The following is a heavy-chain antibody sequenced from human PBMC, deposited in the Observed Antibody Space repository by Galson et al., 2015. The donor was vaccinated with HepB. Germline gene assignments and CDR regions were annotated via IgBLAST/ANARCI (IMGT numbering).Heavy chain of an antibody. D-gene: IGHD5-24*01. Sequence: SVKVSCKASGGTFSSYAISWVRQAPGQGLEWMGGIIPIFGTANYAQKFQGRVTITADESTSTAYMELSSLRSEDTAVYYCARGPVEMTTINGFDYWGQGTLVTVPS. CDR1: GGTFSSYA. CDR2: IIPIFGTA. V-gene: IGHV1-69*13. J-gene: IGHJ4*02. CDR3: ARGPVEMTTINGFDY.